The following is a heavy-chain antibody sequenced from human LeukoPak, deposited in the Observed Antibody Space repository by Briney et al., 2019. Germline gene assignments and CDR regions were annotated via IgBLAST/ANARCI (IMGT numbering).Heavy chain of an antibody. Sequence: PGGSLRLSCAPSGFTFADYAMHWVRQAPGKGLEWVSLISGDGGSTYYADSVKGRFTISRDNSNTSLYLQMNSLRTEDSARYYCGKDMNDILTGYLDYWGLGTLVALP. CDR2: ISGDGGST. D-gene: IGHD3-9*01. V-gene: IGHV3-43*02. CDR3: GKDMNDILTGYLDY. J-gene: IGHJ4*02. CDR1: GFTFADYA.